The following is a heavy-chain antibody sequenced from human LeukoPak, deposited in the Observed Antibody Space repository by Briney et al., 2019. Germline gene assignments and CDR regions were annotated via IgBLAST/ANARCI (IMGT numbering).Heavy chain of an antibody. CDR3: PSPPGNSYAFAQ. CDR1: GFVFSDHY. V-gene: IGHV3-11*01. CDR2: ISASGNSV. D-gene: IGHD3-16*01. Sequence: PGGSLRLSCVGSGFVFSDHYMNWIRQVPGKGLEWVSSISASGNSVYYADSVRGRFSISRDNSNNSMFLEMNSLRAEDTALYYWPSPPGNSYAFAQWAQETLVT. J-gene: IGHJ4*02.